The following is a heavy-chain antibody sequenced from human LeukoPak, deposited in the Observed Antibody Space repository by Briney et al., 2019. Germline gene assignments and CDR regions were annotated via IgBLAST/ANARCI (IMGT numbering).Heavy chain of an antibody. CDR1: GGSISSDSYY. CDR3: AGANFLGGEGDAFDI. CDR2: IYTSGST. V-gene: IGHV4-61*02. J-gene: IGHJ3*02. D-gene: IGHD2-15*01. Sequence: SETLSLTCTVPGGSISSDSYYWSWIRQPAGKGLEWIGRIYTSGSTNYNPSLKSRVNISVDTSKNQFSLKLSSVTAADTAVYYCAGANFLGGEGDAFDIWGQGTMVTVSS.